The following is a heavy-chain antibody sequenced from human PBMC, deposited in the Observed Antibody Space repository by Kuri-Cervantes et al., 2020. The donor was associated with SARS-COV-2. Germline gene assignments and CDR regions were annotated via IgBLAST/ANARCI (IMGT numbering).Heavy chain of an antibody. J-gene: IGHJ5*02. V-gene: IGHV1-69*13. CDR1: GTAFSSFA. Sequence: SVKVSCKASGTAFSSFAINWVRQAPGQGREWMGGTIPIFGSPIYAQKFQVRLSITADESTSSVHMELGSVSSQDTAIYYCASSMVDLTSYTWYKWFDPWGQGTLVTVSS. CDR2: TIPIFGSP. D-gene: IGHD2-15*01. CDR3: ASSMVDLTSYTWYKWFDP.